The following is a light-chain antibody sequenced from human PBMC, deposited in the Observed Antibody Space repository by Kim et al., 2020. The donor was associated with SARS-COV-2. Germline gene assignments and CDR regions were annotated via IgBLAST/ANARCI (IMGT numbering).Light chain of an antibody. CDR3: QQYNSYSPYT. CDR1: QSNSSW. CDR2: KAS. V-gene: IGKV1-5*03. Sequence: ASGGDRVTITCRASQSNSSWFAWYQQKPGKAPKLLIYKASSLESGVPSRFSGSGSGTEFTLTISSLQPDDFATYYCQQYNSYSPYTFGQGTKLEIK. J-gene: IGKJ2*01.